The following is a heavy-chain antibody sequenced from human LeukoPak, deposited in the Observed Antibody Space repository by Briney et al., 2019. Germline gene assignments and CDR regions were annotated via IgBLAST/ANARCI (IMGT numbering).Heavy chain of an antibody. V-gene: IGHV4-34*01. Sequence: SSETLSLTCAVYGGSFSGYYWSWIRQPPGKGLEWIGEINHRGSTNYNPSLKSRVTISVDTSKNQFSLKLSSVTAADTAVYYCARSLWFGELLDWFDPWGQGTLVTVSS. CDR1: GGSFSGYY. CDR3: ARSLWFGELLDWFDP. CDR2: INHRGST. J-gene: IGHJ5*02. D-gene: IGHD3-10*01.